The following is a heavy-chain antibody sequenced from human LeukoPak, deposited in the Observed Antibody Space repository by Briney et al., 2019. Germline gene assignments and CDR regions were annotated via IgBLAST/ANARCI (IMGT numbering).Heavy chain of an antibody. Sequence: SETLSLTCAVSGGSVSSGTYYWSWIRQPAGKGLEWIGRIYMTGSTNYNPSLKSRVTISADMSKNQFSLYLSSVTAADTAVYYCARGTYGSGSYYKLGIDYWGQGTLVTVSS. CDR2: IYMTGST. CDR1: GGSVSSGTYY. J-gene: IGHJ4*02. V-gene: IGHV4-61*02. CDR3: ARGTYGSGSYYKLGIDY. D-gene: IGHD3-10*01.